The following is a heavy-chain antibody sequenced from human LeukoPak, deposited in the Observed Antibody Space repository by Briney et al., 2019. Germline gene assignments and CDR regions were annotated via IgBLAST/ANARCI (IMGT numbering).Heavy chain of an antibody. CDR2: INPNSGGT. J-gene: IGHJ5*02. Sequence: ASVTVSCKASGYTFTGYYMHWVRQAPGQGLEWMGWINPNSGGTNYAQKFQGRVTMTRDTSISTAYMELSRLRSDDTAVYYCARGSSSSSGAYNWFDPWGQGTLVTVSS. V-gene: IGHV1-2*02. D-gene: IGHD6-13*01. CDR1: GYTFTGYY. CDR3: ARGSSSSSGAYNWFDP.